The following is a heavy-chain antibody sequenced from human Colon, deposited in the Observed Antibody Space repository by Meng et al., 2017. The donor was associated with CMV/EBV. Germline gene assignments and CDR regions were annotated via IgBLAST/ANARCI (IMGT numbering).Heavy chain of an antibody. CDR3: AREVESSRSRFIDY. V-gene: IGHV1-2*06. D-gene: IGHD6-13*01. J-gene: IGHJ4*02. Sequence: QVQLVQSGAEVKKPAASVKVSCKASEYSFTGYYLHWIRQAPGLGLEWMGRINPNTGDTNYPQKFQGRVTMTRDTSISTVYMELTRLRSDDTAMYYCAREVESSRSRFIDYWGQGTLVTVSS. CDR2: INPNTGDT. CDR1: EYSFTGYY.